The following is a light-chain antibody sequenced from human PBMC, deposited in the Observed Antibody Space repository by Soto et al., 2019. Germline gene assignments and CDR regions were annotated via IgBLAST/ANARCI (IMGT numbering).Light chain of an antibody. CDR1: QSVSSSY. Sequence: EIVLTQSPGTLSLSPGERATLSCRASQSVSSSYLAWYQQKPSQAPRLLIYCASSSATGIPDRFSGSGTGTDSTLTISSLEHEDFAVYYCQQYASYSICTFGPGTKVDIK. CDR3: QQYASYSICT. V-gene: IGKV3-20*01. CDR2: CAS. J-gene: IGKJ3*01.